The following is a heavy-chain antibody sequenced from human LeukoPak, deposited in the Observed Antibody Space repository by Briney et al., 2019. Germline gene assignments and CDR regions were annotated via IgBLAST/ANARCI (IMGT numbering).Heavy chain of an antibody. CDR3: AKDTGTGWSFDS. Sequence: GGSLRLSCAASGFTFVAYAMHWVRQAPGKGLEWVSLINRDGRTTKYGDSVKGRFTISRDNSKNSLHLEMNSPRSEDSALYYCAKDTGTGWSFDSWGQGTLVTVSS. V-gene: IGHV3-43*02. J-gene: IGHJ5*01. CDR2: INRDGRTT. D-gene: IGHD6-19*01. CDR1: GFTFVAYA.